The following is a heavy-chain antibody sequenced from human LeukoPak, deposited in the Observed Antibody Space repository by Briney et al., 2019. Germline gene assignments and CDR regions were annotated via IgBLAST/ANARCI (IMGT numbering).Heavy chain of an antibody. CDR2: VYYSGST. D-gene: IGHD2-2*01. CDR3: ARKGSLGYCSSTSCTPNWFDP. Sequence: SETLSLTCAVSGGSISSGGYSWTWIRQPPGKGLECVGHVYYSGSTYYNPSLKSRVTMSVDTSKNQFSLKLSSVTAADTAVYYCARKGSLGYCSSTSCTPNWFDPWGQGTLVTVSS. V-gene: IGHV4-30-4*07. J-gene: IGHJ5*02. CDR1: GGSISSGGYS.